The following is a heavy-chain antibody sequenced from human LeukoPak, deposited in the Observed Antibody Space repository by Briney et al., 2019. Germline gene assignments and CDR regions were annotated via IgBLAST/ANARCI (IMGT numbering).Heavy chain of an antibody. J-gene: IGHJ6*02. V-gene: IGHV1-69*13. CDR1: GGTFSSYA. Sequence: SVKVSCKASGGTFSSYAISWVRQAPGQGLEWMGGIIPIFGTANYAQKFQGRVTITADESTSTAYMELNSLRSEDTAVYYCARDFGEMATISPFYYYYYGMDVWGQGTTVTVSS. CDR3: ARDFGEMATISPFYYYYYGMDV. CDR2: IIPIFGTA. D-gene: IGHD5-24*01.